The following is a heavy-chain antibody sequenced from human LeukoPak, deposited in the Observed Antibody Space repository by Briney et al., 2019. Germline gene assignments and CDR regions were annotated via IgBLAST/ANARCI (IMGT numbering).Heavy chain of an antibody. CDR2: ISSSSSTI. CDR1: GFTFRRYT. CDR3: AKPGGGPTDLNWFDP. Sequence: PGGSLRLSCAASGFTFRRYTMNWVRQAPGKGLEWVSYISSSSSTIYYADSVKGRFTISRYNSKNTLYLQMNSLRAEDTAVYYWAKPGGGPTDLNWFDPWGQGTLVTVSS. J-gene: IGHJ5*02. D-gene: IGHD3-16*01. V-gene: IGHV3-48*01.